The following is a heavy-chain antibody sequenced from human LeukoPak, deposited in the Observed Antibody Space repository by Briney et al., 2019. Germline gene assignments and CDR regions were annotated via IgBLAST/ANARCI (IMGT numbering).Heavy chain of an antibody. J-gene: IGHJ6*02. D-gene: IGHD2-2*01. CDR1: GYTFTGYY. V-gene: IGHV1-2*02. CDR3: ARPARYCSSTSCHYYYYYYGMDV. Sequence: GASVKVSCKASGYTFTGYYMHGGRQAPGQGLEWMGWINPNIGCTNYAQKFQGRVTMTRDTSISTAYMELSRLRSDDTAVYYCARPARYCSSTSCHYYYYYYGMDVWGQGTTVTVSS. CDR2: INPNIGCT.